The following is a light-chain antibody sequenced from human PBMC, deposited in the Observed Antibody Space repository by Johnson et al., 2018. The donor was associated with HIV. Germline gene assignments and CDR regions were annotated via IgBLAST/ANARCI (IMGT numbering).Light chain of an antibody. CDR3: GTWDSSLSAGYV. J-gene: IGLJ1*01. CDR1: SSNIGNNY. V-gene: IGLV1-51*02. CDR2: ENN. Sequence: QSVFSQPPSVSAAPGQKVTISCSGSSSNIGNNYVSWYQQLPGTAHKLLIYENNKRPSGIPDRFSGSKSGTSATLGITGLQTGDEADYYCGTWDSSLSAGYVFGTGTKVTVL.